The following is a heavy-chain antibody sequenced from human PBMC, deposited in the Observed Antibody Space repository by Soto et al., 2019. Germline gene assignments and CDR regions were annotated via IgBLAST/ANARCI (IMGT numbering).Heavy chain of an antibody. Sequence: EGQLLDSGGGLVQPGGSLRLSCAASGFTFSSYAMSWVRQAPGKGLEWVSAISGSGGSTYYADSVKGLFTIYRDNSKNTLYLQMNSLIAEDTAVYYCAKVVVVPAAHFDYWGKGTLVTVSS. CDR1: GFTFSSYA. D-gene: IGHD2-2*01. CDR2: ISGSGGST. V-gene: IGHV3-23*01. CDR3: AKVVVVPAAHFDY. J-gene: IGHJ4*02.